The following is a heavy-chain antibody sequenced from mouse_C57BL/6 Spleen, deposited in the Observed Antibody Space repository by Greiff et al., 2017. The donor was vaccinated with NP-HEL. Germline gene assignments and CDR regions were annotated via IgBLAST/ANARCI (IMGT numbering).Heavy chain of an antibody. CDR3: TRNYGSSYWYFDV. V-gene: IGHV1-15*01. D-gene: IGHD1-1*01. J-gene: IGHJ1*03. CDR2: IDPETGGT. Sequence: VKLVESGAELVRPGASVTLSCKASGYTFTDYEMHWVKQTPVHGLEWIGAIDPETGGTAYNQKFKGKAILTADKSSSTAYMGLRSLTSEDSAVYYCTRNYGSSYWYFDVWGTGTTVTVSS. CDR1: GYTFTDYE.